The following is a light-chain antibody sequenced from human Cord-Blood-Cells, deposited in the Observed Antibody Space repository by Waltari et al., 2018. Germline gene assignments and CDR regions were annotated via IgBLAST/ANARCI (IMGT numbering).Light chain of an antibody. CDR2: DAS. CDR3: QQYDNLRLFT. Sequence: DIQMTQSPSSLSASVGDRVTITCQASQDISNYLNWYQQKPGKAPKLLIYDASNLETGVPSRFSVGGSGTDFTFTISSLQPEDIATYYSQQYDNLRLFTFGPGTKVDIK. V-gene: IGKV1-33*01. CDR1: QDISNY. J-gene: IGKJ3*01.